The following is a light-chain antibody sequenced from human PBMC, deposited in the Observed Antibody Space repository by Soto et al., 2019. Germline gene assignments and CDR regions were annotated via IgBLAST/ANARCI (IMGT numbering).Light chain of an antibody. CDR1: QSISSY. CDR3: QQIYSTPLT. J-gene: IGKJ5*01. Sequence: DIQMTQSPSSLSASVGDRVTITCRASQSISSYLNWYQQKPGKAPKLLIYAASSLQSGIPSRFSGNRSATYITLTISSLQPEDFATYYCQQIYSTPLTYGQGTRLEIK. CDR2: AAS. V-gene: IGKV1-39*01.